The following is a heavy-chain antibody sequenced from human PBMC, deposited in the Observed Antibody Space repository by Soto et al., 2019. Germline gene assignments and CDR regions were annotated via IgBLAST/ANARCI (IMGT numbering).Heavy chain of an antibody. D-gene: IGHD3-10*01. CDR3: ARYYGSGSYYWAWFDP. J-gene: IGHJ5*02. Sequence: ASVKVSCKASGYTFTSYAMHWVRQAPGQRLEWMGWINAGNGNTKYSQKFQGRVTITRATSASTAYMELSSLRSEDTAVYYCARYYGSGSYYWAWFDPWGQGTLVTVSS. CDR1: GYTFTSYA. V-gene: IGHV1-3*01. CDR2: INAGNGNT.